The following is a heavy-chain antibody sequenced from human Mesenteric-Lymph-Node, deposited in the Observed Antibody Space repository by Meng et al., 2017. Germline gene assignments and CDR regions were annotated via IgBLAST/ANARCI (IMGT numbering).Heavy chain of an antibody. CDR1: VDGAYCLSVS. V-gene: IGHV6-1*03. CDR3: GRSGSSGWIDY. CDR2: IYYRSKLYN. J-gene: IGHJ4*02. D-gene: IGHD6-19*01. Sequence: LGSVRLSPGRPVTMAIYVDGAYCLSVSWKWLRQCPSIGLEWMGRIYYRSKLYNCYAVFVKSCISINQDSFKTEFSLQLNSVTQENTAMYYCGRSGSSGWIDYWGQGTLVTVSS.